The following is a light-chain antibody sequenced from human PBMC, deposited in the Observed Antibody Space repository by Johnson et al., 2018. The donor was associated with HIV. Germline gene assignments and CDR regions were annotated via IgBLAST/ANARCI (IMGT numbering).Light chain of an antibody. J-gene: IGLJ1*01. CDR2: ENN. Sequence: QSVLTQPPSVSAAPGQKVIISCSGSSSNIGKNYVSWYQQVPGTAPKLLIYENNKRPSGIPDRFSGSKSGTSATLGITGLQTGDEADYYCGTWDSSLSAYVFGTGTKVTVL. V-gene: IGLV1-51*02. CDR3: GTWDSSLSAYV. CDR1: SSNIGKNY.